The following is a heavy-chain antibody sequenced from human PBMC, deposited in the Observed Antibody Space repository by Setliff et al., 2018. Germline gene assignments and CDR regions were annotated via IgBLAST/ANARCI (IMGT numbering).Heavy chain of an antibody. V-gene: IGHV3-7*01. Sequence: GGSLRLSCAASGFSFSSFWMSWVRQPPGKGLEWVANINPGGSEEYYLDSVKGRFTISRDNAKTSLYLLMNSLRADDTAVYFCASATGYWGQGILVTVSS. CDR1: GFSFSSFW. J-gene: IGHJ4*02. CDR3: ASATGY. CDR2: INPGGSEE.